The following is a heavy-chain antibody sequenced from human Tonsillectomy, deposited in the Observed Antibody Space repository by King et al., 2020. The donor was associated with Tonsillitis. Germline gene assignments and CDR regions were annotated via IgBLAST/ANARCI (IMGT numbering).Heavy chain of an antibody. J-gene: IGHJ6*01. CDR3: AGDVYGSGRALDQGEQDYGVDV. CDR2: VSYDGSNT. V-gene: IGHV3-30*03. D-gene: IGHD3-10*01. Sequence: VQLVESGGGVVQPGTSLRLSCGASAFTFGSYGMHWVRQAPGKGLDWVAVVSYDGSNTHYAESVKGRFTISRDNSKNMVYLQLNSLRVEGTAVYYCAGDVYGSGRALDQGEQDYGVDVWGRGTTVTVSP. CDR1: AFTFGSYG.